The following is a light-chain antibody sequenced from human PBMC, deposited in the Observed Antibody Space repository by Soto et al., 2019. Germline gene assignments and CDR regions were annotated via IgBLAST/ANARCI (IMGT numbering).Light chain of an antibody. CDR2: GNS. Sequence: QSVLTQPPSVSGAPGQRVTISCTGSSSNIGAGYDVHWYQQLPGTAPKLLIYGNSNRPSGVPDRFSGSKSGTSASLAITGLEADDEADYYCPSDDSRLSYVFGTGTKLTVL. CDR3: PSDDSRLSYV. CDR1: SSNIGAGYD. J-gene: IGLJ1*01. V-gene: IGLV1-40*01.